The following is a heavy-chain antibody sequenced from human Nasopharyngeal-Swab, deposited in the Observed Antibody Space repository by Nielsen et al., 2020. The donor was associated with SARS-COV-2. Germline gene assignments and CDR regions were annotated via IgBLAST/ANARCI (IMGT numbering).Heavy chain of an antibody. CDR2: ISGSGGST. Sequence: GESLKISCTASGFTFSNYAMSWVRQAPGKGLEWVSAISGSGGSTYYADSVKGRFTISRDNSKNTLYLQMNSLRAEDTAVYYCAKDPITNSYYYDSSGYGFFDYWGQGTLVTVSS. CDR1: GFTFSNYA. V-gene: IGHV3-23*01. CDR3: AKDPITNSYYYDSSGYGFFDY. D-gene: IGHD3-22*01. J-gene: IGHJ4*02.